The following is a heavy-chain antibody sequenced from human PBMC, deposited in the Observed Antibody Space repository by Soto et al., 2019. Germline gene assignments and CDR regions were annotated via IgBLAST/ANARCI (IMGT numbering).Heavy chain of an antibody. Sequence: PGGSLRLSGVASGFTFNSYSMSWVRQAPGKGLQWLSGISGNGLKTPYADSVKRRFTISRDNSKKTLFLQLTSLRVDDTAVYYCVRGLDYDFQGGYKYDTRESCGEGTTVTVCS. CDR3: VRGLDYDFQGGYKYDTRES. D-gene: IGHD3-22*01. CDR2: ISGNGLKT. V-gene: IGHV3-23*01. J-gene: IGHJ6*04. CDR1: GFTFNSYS.